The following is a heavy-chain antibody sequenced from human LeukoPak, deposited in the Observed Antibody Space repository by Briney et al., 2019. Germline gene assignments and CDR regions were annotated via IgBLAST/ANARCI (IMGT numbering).Heavy chain of an antibody. J-gene: IGHJ3*02. D-gene: IGHD2/OR15-2a*01. CDR2: ISYDGSNK. CDR1: GFTFSSYA. V-gene: IGHV3-30*14. Sequence: PGGSLRLSCAASGFTFSSYAMHWVRQAPGKGLEWVAVISYDGSNKYYADSVKGRFTISRENAKNSLYLQMNSLRAGDTAVYYCASIGGGIWGQGTMVTVSS. CDR3: ASIGGGI.